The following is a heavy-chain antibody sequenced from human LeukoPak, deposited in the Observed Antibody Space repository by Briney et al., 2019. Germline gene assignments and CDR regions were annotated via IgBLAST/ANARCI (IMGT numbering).Heavy chain of an antibody. CDR2: IKQDGSDR. J-gene: IGHJ4*02. CDR3: VRNLAVAGTCFDS. Sequence: GGSLRLSCAASGFTFRNYWMSWVCQAPGTGLEWVANIKQDGSDRNYVTSVRGRFTISRDNAESSLYLQMNSLRAEDTALYYCVRNLAVAGTCFDSWGQGTLVTVSS. D-gene: IGHD6-19*01. V-gene: IGHV3-7*03. CDR1: GFTFRNYW.